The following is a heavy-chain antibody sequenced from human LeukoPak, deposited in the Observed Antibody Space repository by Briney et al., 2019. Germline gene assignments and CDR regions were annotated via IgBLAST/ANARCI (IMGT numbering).Heavy chain of an antibody. CDR3: AKRAVTTFSSGFHY. Sequence: GGSLRLSCAASGFTFGSYAMTWVRQAPGKGLEWVSVMSGIGVATYYADSVKGRFTISRDNSKNTLYLQMNSLRAEDTAVYYCAKRAVTTFSSGFHYWGQGTLVTLSS. D-gene: IGHD4-17*01. V-gene: IGHV3-23*01. J-gene: IGHJ4*02. CDR2: MSGIGVAT. CDR1: GFTFGSYA.